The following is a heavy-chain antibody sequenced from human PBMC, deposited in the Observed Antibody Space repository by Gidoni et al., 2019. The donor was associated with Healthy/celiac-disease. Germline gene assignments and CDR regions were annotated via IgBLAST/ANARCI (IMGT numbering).Heavy chain of an antibody. CDR3: ARDSRITGHEDAFDI. J-gene: IGHJ3*02. D-gene: IGHD1-20*01. V-gene: IGHV3-7*03. CDR2: IKQDGSEK. Sequence: KGLEWVANIKQDGSEKYYVDSVKGRFTISRDNAKNSLYLQMNSLRAEDTAVYYCARDSRITGHEDAFDIWGQGTMVTVSS.